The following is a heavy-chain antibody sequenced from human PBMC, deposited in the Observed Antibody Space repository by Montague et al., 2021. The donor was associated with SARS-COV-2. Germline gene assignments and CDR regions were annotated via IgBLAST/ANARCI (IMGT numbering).Heavy chain of an antibody. CDR1: GGSFSGYY. J-gene: IGHJ5*02. CDR2: INHSGST. Sequence: SETLSLTCAVYGGSFSGYYWSWIRQPPGKGLEWIGEINHSGSTNYNPSLKRRVTISVDTSKNQFSLKLSSVTAADTAVYWQWLVLSRGWFDPWGQGTLVTVSS. CDR3: WLVLSRGWFDP. V-gene: IGHV4-34*01. D-gene: IGHD6-19*01.